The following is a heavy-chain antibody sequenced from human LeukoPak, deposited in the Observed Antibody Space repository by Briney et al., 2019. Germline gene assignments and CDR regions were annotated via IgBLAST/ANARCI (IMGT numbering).Heavy chain of an antibody. V-gene: IGHV3-23*01. J-gene: IGHJ6*02. CDR2: ISGSGGST. Sequence: PGGSLRLSGAASGFTFSSYAMSWVRQAPGKGLEWVSAISGSGGSTYYADSVKGRFTISRDNSKNTLYLQMNSLRAEDTAVYYCAKGYYDFWSGYYPYYYYYGMDVWGQGTTVTVSS. CDR1: GFTFSSYA. D-gene: IGHD3-3*01. CDR3: AKGYYDFWSGYYPYYYYYGMDV.